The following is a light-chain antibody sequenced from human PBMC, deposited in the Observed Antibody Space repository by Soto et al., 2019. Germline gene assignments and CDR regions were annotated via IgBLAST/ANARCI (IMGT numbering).Light chain of an antibody. CDR2: DAS. V-gene: IGKV1-39*01. J-gene: IGKJ4*01. CDR1: ETINTN. Sequence: DIQMTQSPSSLYSSVGDRITITCRASETINTNLNWYQQKPGEAPKLLMCDASTLQSGVPSRFTGNGSGTDFTLTVSGLQPEDFATYYCQHSWHLPITFGGGTKVEIK. CDR3: QHSWHLPIT.